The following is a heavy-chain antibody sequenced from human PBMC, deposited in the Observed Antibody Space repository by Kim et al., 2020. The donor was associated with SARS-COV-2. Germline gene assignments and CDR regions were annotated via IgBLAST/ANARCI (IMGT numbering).Heavy chain of an antibody. CDR3: ARTGGSTSCPDY. D-gene: IGHD2-2*01. J-gene: IGHJ4*02. V-gene: IGHV1-18*01. Sequence: SYAQTLQGRVTRNTDTSTSTAYMELRSLRSDDTAVYYCARTGGSTSCPDYWGQGTLVTVSS.